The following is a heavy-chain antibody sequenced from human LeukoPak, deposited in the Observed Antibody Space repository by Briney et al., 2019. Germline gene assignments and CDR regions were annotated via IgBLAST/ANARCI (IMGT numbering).Heavy chain of an antibody. CDR2: IIPIFGAA. CDR1: GGTFSSYA. CDR3: ARGATGGDAFDI. D-gene: IGHD1-14*01. J-gene: IGHJ3*02. V-gene: IGHV1-69*05. Sequence: SVKVSCKASGGTFSSYAISWVRQAPGQGLEWMGRIIPIFGAANYAQKFQGRVTITTDESTGTAYMELSSLRSEDTAVYYCARGATGGDAFDIWGQGTMVTVSS.